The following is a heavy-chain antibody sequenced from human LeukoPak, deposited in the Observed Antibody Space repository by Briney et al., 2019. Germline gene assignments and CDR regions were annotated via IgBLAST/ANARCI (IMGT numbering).Heavy chain of an antibody. CDR2: IYYSGST. D-gene: IGHD6-13*01. J-gene: IGHJ4*02. CDR1: GGSVSSGSYY. V-gene: IGHV4-61*01. CDR3: ARGREYSSSWYALGY. Sequence: KASETLSLTCSVSGGSVSSGSYYWSWIRQPPGKGLEWIGYIYYSGSTNYNPSLKSRVTIAVDTSKNQFSLKLSSVTAADTAVYYCARGREYSSSWYALGYWGQGTLVTASS.